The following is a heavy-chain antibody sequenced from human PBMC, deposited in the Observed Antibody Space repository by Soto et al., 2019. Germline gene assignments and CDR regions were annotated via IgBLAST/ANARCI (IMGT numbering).Heavy chain of an antibody. V-gene: IGHV4-39*01. Sequence: PSETLSVTCTDSGGTSGGSSCYRVWIRQPPGNGLEWMGSIYYSGSTYYNPSLKSRVTISVDTSKNQFSLKLSSVAAADTAVYYCARLIIIVYSSPPGWFDPWGQGTLVTSPQ. CDR2: IYYSGST. J-gene: IGHJ5*02. CDR1: GGTSGGSSCY. CDR3: ARLIIIVYSSPPGWFDP. D-gene: IGHD6-13*01.